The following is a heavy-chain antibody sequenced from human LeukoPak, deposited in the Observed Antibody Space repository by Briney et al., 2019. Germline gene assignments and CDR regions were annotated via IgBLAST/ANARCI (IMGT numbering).Heavy chain of an antibody. CDR3: ARASPLLRYFDWWRTRLPGGGENDY. D-gene: IGHD3-9*01. V-gene: IGHV1-8*01. J-gene: IGHJ4*02. Sequence: ASVKVSCKASGYTFTSYVINWVRQATGQGLEWMGWMNPNSGNTGYAQKFQGRVTMTRNTSISTAYMELSSLRSEDTAVYYCARASPLLRYFDWWRTRLPGGGENDYWGQGTLVTVSS. CDR2: MNPNSGNT. CDR1: GYTFTSYV.